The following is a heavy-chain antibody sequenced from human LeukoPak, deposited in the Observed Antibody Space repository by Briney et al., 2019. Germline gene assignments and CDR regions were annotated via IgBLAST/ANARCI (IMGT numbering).Heavy chain of an antibody. V-gene: IGHV3-53*01. CDR3: ARRAGAYSHPYDY. D-gene: IGHD4/OR15-4a*01. Sequence: GGSLRLSCTVSGFTVSSNSMSWVRQAPGKGLEWVSFIYSDNTHYSDSVKGRFTISRDNSKNTLYLQMNSLRVEDTAVYFCARRAGAYSHPYDYWGQGTLVTVSS. CDR2: IYSDNT. J-gene: IGHJ4*02. CDR1: GFTVSSNS.